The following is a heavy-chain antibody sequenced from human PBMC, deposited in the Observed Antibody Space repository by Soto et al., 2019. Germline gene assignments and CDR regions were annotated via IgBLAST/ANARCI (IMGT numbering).Heavy chain of an antibody. Sequence: QVQLMQSGAEVKKPGASVKVSCKASGDTFTDYYIHWVRQAPGQGLEWMGTVNPSGGHTTYAQHFLGRVTMTRGASTSTLYMELTSLTSDATAIYYCARGGHVVVVTAALDYWGQGTLVTVSS. CDR3: ARGGHVVVVTAALDY. D-gene: IGHD2-21*02. J-gene: IGHJ4*02. V-gene: IGHV1-46*01. CDR2: VNPSGGHT. CDR1: GDTFTDYY.